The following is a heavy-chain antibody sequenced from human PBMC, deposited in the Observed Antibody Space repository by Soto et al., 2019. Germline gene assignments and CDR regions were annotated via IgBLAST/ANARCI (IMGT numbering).Heavy chain of an antibody. V-gene: IGHV3-74*01. Sequence: EVQLVESGGGLVQPGGSPRLSCAASGFTFSSYWMHWVRQAPGKGLVWVSRINTDGSTTNYADSVKGRFTISRDNAKNTVHLQMNSLRAEDAAVYYCARGVRNYYGVDVWGQGTTVTVSS. CDR2: INTDGSTT. CDR1: GFTFSSYW. CDR3: ARGVRNYYGVDV. D-gene: IGHD2-21*01. J-gene: IGHJ6*02.